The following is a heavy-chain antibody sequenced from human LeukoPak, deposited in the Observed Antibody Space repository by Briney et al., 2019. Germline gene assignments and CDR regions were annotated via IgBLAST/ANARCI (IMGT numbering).Heavy chain of an antibody. CDR2: ISGSGGST. J-gene: IGHJ4*02. Sequence: GGSLRLSCAASGFTFSSYAMSWVRQAPGKGLEWVSGISGSGGSTYYADFVKGRFTISRDNSKNTLYLQMNSLRAEDTAVYYCARDLGVTGNLRGWLDYWGQGTLVTVSS. CDR1: GFTFSSYA. V-gene: IGHV3-23*01. CDR3: ARDLGVTGNLRGWLDY. D-gene: IGHD5-24*01.